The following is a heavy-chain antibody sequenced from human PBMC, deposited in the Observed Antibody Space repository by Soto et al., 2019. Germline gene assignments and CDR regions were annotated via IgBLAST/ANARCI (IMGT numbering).Heavy chain of an antibody. J-gene: IGHJ4*02. D-gene: IGHD2-21*02. Sequence: PGGSLRLSCAASGFTFSTYALSWVRQAPGKGLEWVSAISANGQGIYYADSVRGRFTISRDNSKNTIFLHMDSLRAEDTAVYYCAKDPEVVVTAPDYWGQGTLVTVSS. CDR1: GFTFSTYA. CDR2: ISANGQGI. CDR3: AKDPEVVVTAPDY. V-gene: IGHV3-23*01.